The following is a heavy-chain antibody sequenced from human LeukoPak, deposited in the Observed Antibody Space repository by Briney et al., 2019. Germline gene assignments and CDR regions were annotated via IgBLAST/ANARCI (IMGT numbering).Heavy chain of an antibody. Sequence: SETLSLTCAVYGGSFSGYYLSWIRQPPGKGLEWIGEINHSGSTNYNPSLKSRVTISVDTSKNQFSLKLSSVTAADTAVYYCARDPGYCSGGSCYSDYWGQGTLVTVSS. CDR3: ARDPGYCSGGSCYSDY. CDR2: INHSGST. D-gene: IGHD2-15*01. J-gene: IGHJ4*02. V-gene: IGHV4-34*01. CDR1: GGSFSGYY.